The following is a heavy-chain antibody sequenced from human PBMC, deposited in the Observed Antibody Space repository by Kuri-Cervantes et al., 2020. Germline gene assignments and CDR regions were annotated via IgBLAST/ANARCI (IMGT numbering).Heavy chain of an antibody. D-gene: IGHD2-21*02. CDR1: GFTFSSYE. CDR2: ISSSGSTI. J-gene: IGHJ2*01. V-gene: IGHV3-48*03. CDR3: ARDVSVTASYPYWYFDL. Sequence: GGSLRLSCAASGFTFSSYEMNWVRQAPGKGLEWVSYISSSGSTIYYADSVKGRFTISRDNAKNSLYLQMNSLRDEDTAVYYCARDVSVTASYPYWYFDLWGRGTLVTVSS.